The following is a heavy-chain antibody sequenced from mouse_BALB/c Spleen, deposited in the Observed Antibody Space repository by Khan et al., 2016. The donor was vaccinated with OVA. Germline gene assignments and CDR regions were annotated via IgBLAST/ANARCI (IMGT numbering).Heavy chain of an antibody. Sequence: EVQLQESGGGLVKPGGSLKLSCALSGFAFSSYDMSWVRQTPEKRLEWVATISGTGIYTYYPDSVKGRFTISRDKARNTLYLQMSSLRSEDTALYYCARPSYYGNPWFTYWGQGTLVTVSA. CDR1: GFAFSSYD. J-gene: IGHJ3*01. V-gene: IGHV5-9*02. CDR3: ARPSYYGNPWFTY. CDR2: ISGTGIYT. D-gene: IGHD2-10*01.